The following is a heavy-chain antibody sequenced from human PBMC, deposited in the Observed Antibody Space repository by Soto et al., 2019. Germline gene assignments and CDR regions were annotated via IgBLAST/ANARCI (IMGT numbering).Heavy chain of an antibody. J-gene: IGHJ6*02. V-gene: IGHV3-9*01. Sequence: EVQLVESGGGLVQPGRSLRLSCAASGFTFDDYAMHWVRQAPGKGLEWVSGISWNSGSIGYADSVKGRFTISRDNAKNSLYLQMNSLRAEDTALYYCAKDYNYDSSGYYWEGSGYGMDVWGQGTTVTVSS. D-gene: IGHD3-22*01. CDR1: GFTFDDYA. CDR2: ISWNSGSI. CDR3: AKDYNYDSSGYYWEGSGYGMDV.